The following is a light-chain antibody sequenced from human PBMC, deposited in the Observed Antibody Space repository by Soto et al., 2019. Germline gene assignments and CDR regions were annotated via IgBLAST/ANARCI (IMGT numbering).Light chain of an antibody. J-gene: IGLJ1*01. CDR3: GSYTSSPTYV. CDR2: DVA. Sequence: QSALTQPASVSDSPGQSITISCTGTSSDVGGSNFVSWYQQHPGKPPKLIIYDVANRPSGVSNRFSGSKAGSPASLIISRLQTEDEADYYCGSYTSSPTYVFGTGTKLTVL. V-gene: IGLV2-14*03. CDR1: SSDVGGSNF.